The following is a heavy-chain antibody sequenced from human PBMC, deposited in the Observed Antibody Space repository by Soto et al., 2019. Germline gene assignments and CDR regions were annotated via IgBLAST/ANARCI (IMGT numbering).Heavy chain of an antibody. D-gene: IGHD3-22*01. V-gene: IGHV1-2*04. Sequence: GASVKVSCKASGYTFTGYYMHWVRQAPGQGLEWMGWINPNSGGTNYAQKFQGWVTMTRDTSISTAYMELSRLRSDDTAVYYCARAGYYYDSSGSEFDYWGQGTLVTVSS. J-gene: IGHJ4*02. CDR2: INPNSGGT. CDR3: ARAGYYYDSSGSEFDY. CDR1: GYTFTGYY.